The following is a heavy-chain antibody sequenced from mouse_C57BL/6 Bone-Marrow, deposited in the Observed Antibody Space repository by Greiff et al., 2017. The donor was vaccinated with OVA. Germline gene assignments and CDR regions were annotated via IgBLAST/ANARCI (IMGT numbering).Heavy chain of an antibody. D-gene: IGHD2-12*01. CDR2: INSDGGST. Sequence: EVNVVESGGGLVQPGESLKLSCESNEYEFPSHDMSWVRKTPEKRLELVAAINSDGGSTYYPDTMERRFIISRDNTKKTLYLQMSSLRSEDTALYYCARLRSYDYAMDYWGQGTSVTVSS. CDR3: ARLRSYDYAMDY. V-gene: IGHV5-2*01. J-gene: IGHJ4*01. CDR1: EYEFPSHD.